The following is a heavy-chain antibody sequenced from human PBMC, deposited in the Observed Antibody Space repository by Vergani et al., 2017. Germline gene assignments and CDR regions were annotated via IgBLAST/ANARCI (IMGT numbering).Heavy chain of an antibody. D-gene: IGHD5-18*01. CDR3: ARQTASDAFDI. CDR2: ISGSGGST. J-gene: IGHJ3*02. V-gene: IGHV3-23*01. CDR1: GFTFSSYA. Sequence: EVQLLESGGGLVQPGGSLRLSCAASGFTFSSYAMSWVRQAPGKGLEWVSTISGSGGSTYYADSVKGRFTISRDNAKNSLYLQMNSLRAEDTAVYYCARQTASDAFDIWGQGTMVTVSS.